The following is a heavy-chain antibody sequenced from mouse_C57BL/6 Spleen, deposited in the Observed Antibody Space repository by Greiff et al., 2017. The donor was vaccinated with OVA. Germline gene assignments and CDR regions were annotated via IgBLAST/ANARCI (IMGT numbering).Heavy chain of an antibody. V-gene: IGHV1-22*01. D-gene: IGHD1-1*01. CDR1: GYTFTDYN. CDR2: INPNNGGT. J-gene: IGHJ1*03. CDR3: ARGVTTVVAHWYFDV. Sequence: EVQLQQSGPELVKPGASVKMSCKASGYTFTDYNMHWVKQSHGKSLAWIGYINPNNGGTSYNQKFKGKATLTVNKSSSTAYMELRSLTSEDSAVYYGARGVTTVVAHWYFDVWGTGTTVTVSS.